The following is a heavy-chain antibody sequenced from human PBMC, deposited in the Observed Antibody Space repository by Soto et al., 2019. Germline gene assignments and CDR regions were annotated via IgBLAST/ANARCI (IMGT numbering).Heavy chain of an antibody. CDR3: AHRPRGYAYYFDY. D-gene: IGHD5-12*01. J-gene: IGHJ4*02. CDR2: IYWDEDK. V-gene: IGHV2-5*02. Sequence: QITLKESGPTLVKPTQTLTLTCIFSGFSLRTRGVAVGWFRQPPGKALEWLALIYWDEDKWYSPSLKSRLTIADDTSKNQVVLTMTNVDPVDTATYYCAHRPRGYAYYFDYWGQGILVTVSS. CDR1: GFSLRTRGVA.